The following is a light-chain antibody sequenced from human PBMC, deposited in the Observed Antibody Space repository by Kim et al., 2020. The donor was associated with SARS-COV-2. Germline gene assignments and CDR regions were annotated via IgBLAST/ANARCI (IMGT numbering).Light chain of an antibody. Sequence: SPGDRPSLPCRASHSVSSSYLAWYQQKPGQAPRLLIYGASSRATGIPDRFSGSGSRTDFTLTISRLEPEDVAVYYCQQYGSSPLTFGGGTKVDIK. CDR1: HSVSSSY. CDR3: QQYGSSPLT. V-gene: IGKV3-20*01. J-gene: IGKJ4*01. CDR2: GAS.